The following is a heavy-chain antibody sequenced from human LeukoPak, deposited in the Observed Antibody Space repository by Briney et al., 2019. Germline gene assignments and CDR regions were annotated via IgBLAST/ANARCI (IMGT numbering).Heavy chain of an antibody. Sequence: GGSLRLSCAASGFTFDDYTMHWVRQAPGKGLEWVSLISWDGGSTYYADSVKGRFTISRDNSKNSLYLQMNSLRTEDTALYYCAKGGTNSIINPLAYWGQGTLVTVSS. J-gene: IGHJ4*02. D-gene: IGHD1-7*01. CDR2: ISWDGGST. CDR3: AKGGTNSIINPLAY. CDR1: GFTFDDYT. V-gene: IGHV3-43*01.